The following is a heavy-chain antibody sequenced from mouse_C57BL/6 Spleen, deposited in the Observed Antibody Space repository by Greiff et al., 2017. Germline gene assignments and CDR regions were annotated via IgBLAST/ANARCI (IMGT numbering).Heavy chain of an antibody. J-gene: IGHJ3*01. D-gene: IGHD1-1*01. CDR3: ARSDYYGFAY. CDR2: IDPSDSYT. Sequence: QVQLQQSGAELVMPGASVKLSCKASGYTFTSYWMHWVKQRPGQGLEWIGEIDPSDSYTNYNQKFKGKSTLTVDKSSSTAYRQLSSLTSDDSAVYYCARSDYYGFAYWGQGTLVTVSA. V-gene: IGHV1-69*01. CDR1: GYTFTSYW.